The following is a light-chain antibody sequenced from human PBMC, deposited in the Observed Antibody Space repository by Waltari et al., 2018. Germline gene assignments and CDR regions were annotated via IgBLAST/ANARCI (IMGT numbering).Light chain of an antibody. CDR3: QQCYTFPYT. V-gene: IGKV4-1*01. CDR1: NVLTSSNTKNY. CDR2: WPS. J-gene: IGKJ2*01. Sequence: NVLTSSNTKNYLGWYQQKPGQPPKLLITWPSTRASGVPDRCSGSGVLTDFTLTSSSLQAEDVAVYYCQQCYTFPYTFGQGTKLEIK.